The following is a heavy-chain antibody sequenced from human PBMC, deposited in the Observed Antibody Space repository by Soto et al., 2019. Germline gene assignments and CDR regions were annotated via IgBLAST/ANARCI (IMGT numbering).Heavy chain of an antibody. CDR2: IYPVDSDT. D-gene: IGHD7-27*01. Sequence: GGSLKISFKGSGYSFTSYWIGWGRQMPGKSLGWRGIIYPVDSDTIYSPSFQAKVTISADKSISTAYLQWSSLSAAATAMYYCSRRVVTGDLFYITSYFDYWGQGTLVTVSS. J-gene: IGHJ4*02. V-gene: IGHV5-51*01. CDR1: GYSFTSYW. CDR3: SRRVVTGDLFYITSYFDY.